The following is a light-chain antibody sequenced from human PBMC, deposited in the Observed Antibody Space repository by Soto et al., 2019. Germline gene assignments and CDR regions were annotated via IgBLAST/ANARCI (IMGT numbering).Light chain of an antibody. CDR1: SSNIESNT. J-gene: IGLJ2*01. V-gene: IGLV1-44*01. CDR2: SNN. Sequence: QSVLTQPPSASGTPGQRVTIACSGGSSNIESNTVNWYQQVQGTAPKLLVYSNNQRPSGVPDRFSGSQAGTSASLAISGLQSEDEADYYCATWDDSLNGWVIGGGTKVTVL. CDR3: ATWDDSLNGWV.